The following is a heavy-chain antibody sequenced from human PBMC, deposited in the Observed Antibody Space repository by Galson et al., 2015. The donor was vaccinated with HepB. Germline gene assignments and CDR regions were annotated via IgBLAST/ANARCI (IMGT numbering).Heavy chain of an antibody. D-gene: IGHD2/OR15-2a*01. CDR1: GFTFSSYG. CDR2: IWYDGSNK. Sequence: SLRLSCAASGFTFSSYGMHWVRQAPGKGLEWVAVIWYDGSNKYYADSVKGRFTISRDNSKNTLYLQMNSLRAEDTAVYYCARDLSDEPVYYYGMDVWGQGTTVTVSS. J-gene: IGHJ6*02. V-gene: IGHV3-33*01. CDR3: ARDLSDEPVYYYGMDV.